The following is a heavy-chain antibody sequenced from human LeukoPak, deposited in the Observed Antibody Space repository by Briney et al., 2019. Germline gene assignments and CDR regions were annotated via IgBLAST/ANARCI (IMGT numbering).Heavy chain of an antibody. D-gene: IGHD3-10*01. J-gene: IGHJ4*02. CDR1: GGTFSSYA. V-gene: IGHV1-69*01. CDR2: IIPIFGTA. Sequence: ASVKVSCKASGGTFSSYAISWVRQAPGQGLEWMGGIIPIFGTANYAQKFQGRVTITADESTSTAYMELSSLRSEDTAVYYYARAPRIGGRNFDYWGQGTLVTVSS. CDR3: ARAPRIGGRNFDY.